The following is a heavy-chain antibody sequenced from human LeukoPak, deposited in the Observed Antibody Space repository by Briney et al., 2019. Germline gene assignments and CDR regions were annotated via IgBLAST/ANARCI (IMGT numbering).Heavy chain of an antibody. CDR2: IAADGGVK. D-gene: IGHD2-8*02. CDR1: GFTFHDHG. J-gene: IGHJ4*02. V-gene: IGHV3-30*03. CDR3: AREATWCQWYFDL. Sequence: GTSLRLSCAASGFTFHDHGMAWVRQAPGKGLGWVAVIAADGGVKKYADIVKGRFSLSSDNPKNTLFLEMDGPTVEDTAWYYCAREATWCQWYFDLWGQGAPVTVSS.